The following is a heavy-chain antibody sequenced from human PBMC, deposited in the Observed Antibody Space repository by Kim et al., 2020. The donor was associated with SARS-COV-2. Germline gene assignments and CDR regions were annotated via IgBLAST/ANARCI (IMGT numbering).Heavy chain of an antibody. D-gene: IGHD2-15*01. CDR2: INAGNGNT. CDR1: GYTFTSYA. V-gene: IGHV1-3*01. CDR3: ARARRDPPGGSGRTNWFDP. Sequence: ASVKVSCKASGYTFTSYAMHWVRQAPGQRLEWMGWINAGNGNTKYSQKFQGRVTITRDTSASTAYMELSSLRSEDTAVYYCARARRDPPGGSGRTNWFDPWGQGTLVTVSS. J-gene: IGHJ5*02.